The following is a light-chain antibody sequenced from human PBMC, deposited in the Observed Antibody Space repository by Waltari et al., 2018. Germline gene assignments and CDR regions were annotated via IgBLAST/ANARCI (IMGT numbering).Light chain of an antibody. V-gene: IGKV1-5*01. Sequence: DIQMTQSPSTLSASVGDRVTITCRASQSISSWLAWFQQKPGKAPKLLIYDASGLQSGVPSRFSGSGSGTDFTLTISSLQPDDFATYYCQQYNSWGTFGQGTKVEIK. CDR3: QQYNSWGT. CDR1: QSISSW. J-gene: IGKJ1*01. CDR2: DAS.